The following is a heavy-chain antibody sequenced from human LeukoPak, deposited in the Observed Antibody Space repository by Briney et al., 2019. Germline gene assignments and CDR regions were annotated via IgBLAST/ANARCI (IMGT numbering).Heavy chain of an antibody. J-gene: IGHJ6*03. Sequence: ASVKVSCKVSGYTLTELSMHWVRQAPGKGLEWMGGFDPEDGETIYAQKFQGRVTMTEDTSTDTAYMELSSLRSEDTAVYYCATDSDPARRNYYYYYMDVWGKGTTVTVSS. V-gene: IGHV1-24*01. CDR1: GYTLTELS. CDR2: FDPEDGET. D-gene: IGHD6-6*01. CDR3: ATDSDPARRNYYYYYMDV.